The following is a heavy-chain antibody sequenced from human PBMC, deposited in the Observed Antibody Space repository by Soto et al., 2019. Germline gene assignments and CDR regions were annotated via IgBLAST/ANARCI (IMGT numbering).Heavy chain of an antibody. V-gene: IGHV1-18*01. J-gene: IGHJ6*02. D-gene: IGHD1-1*01. Sequence: ASVKVSCKASGYTFTSYGISWVRQAPGQGLEWMGWISAYNGNTNYAQKLQGRVTMTTDTSTSTAYMELRSLRSDDTAVYYCAREAQPRTWGYYYYGMDVWGQGTTVTVSS. CDR1: GYTFTSYG. CDR3: AREAQPRTWGYYYYGMDV. CDR2: ISAYNGNT.